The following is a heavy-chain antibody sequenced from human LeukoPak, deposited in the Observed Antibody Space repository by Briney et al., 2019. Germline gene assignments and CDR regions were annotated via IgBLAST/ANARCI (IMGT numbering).Heavy chain of an antibody. D-gene: IGHD7-27*01. CDR1: GFTFDDFG. Sequence: GGSLRLSCATSGFTFDDFGMAWVRQVPGKGPEWVSGINWNGETIAYRDSVKGRFTISRDSARRSVYLQMNSLRDEDTALYYCSKEKGANWDPFDYWGRGTLVIVSS. CDR3: SKEKGANWDPFDY. V-gene: IGHV3-20*04. J-gene: IGHJ4*02. CDR2: INWNGETI.